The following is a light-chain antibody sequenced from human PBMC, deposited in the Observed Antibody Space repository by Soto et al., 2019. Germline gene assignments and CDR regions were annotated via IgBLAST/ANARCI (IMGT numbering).Light chain of an antibody. CDR2: EVT. V-gene: IGLV2-8*01. J-gene: IGLJ1*01. CDR1: TTDVGGYDL. Sequence: QSALTQPPSASGSPGQSVTISCTGTTTDVGGYDLVSWYQQHPGKAPKVIIYEVTKRPSGVPDRFFGSKSGSTASLTVSGLQAEDEAVYYCCSNAVGSTYVFGTGTKLTVL. CDR3: CSNAVGSTYV.